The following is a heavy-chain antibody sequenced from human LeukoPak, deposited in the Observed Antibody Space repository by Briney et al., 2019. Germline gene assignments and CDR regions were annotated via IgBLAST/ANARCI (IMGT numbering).Heavy chain of an antibody. CDR2: INPDGTYI. V-gene: IGHV3-74*01. D-gene: IGHD1-26*01. Sequence: GGSLRRSCSASGFTVSGVWMYWVPQAPGKGPVWGSRINPDGTYIDYADSVKGRFTSSRDDAKNTLYLQMNSLRADDTAIYYCSKDLGLWGQGTLVTASS. J-gene: IGHJ4*02. CDR1: GFTVSGVW. CDR3: SKDLGL.